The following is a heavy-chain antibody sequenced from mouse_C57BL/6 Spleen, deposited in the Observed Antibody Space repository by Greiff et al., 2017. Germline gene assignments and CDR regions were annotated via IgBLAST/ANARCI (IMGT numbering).Heavy chain of an antibody. Sequence: EVQLQQSGPELVKPGASVKISCKASGYTFTDYYMNWVKQSHGKSLEWIGDINPNNGGTSYNQTFKCTATLTVDKSSSTAYMELRSLTSEDSAVYYCARGIYYGLYYAMDYWGQGTSVTVSS. CDR2: INPNNGGT. CDR1: GYTFTDYY. D-gene: IGHD2-1*01. CDR3: ARGIYYGLYYAMDY. V-gene: IGHV1-26*01. J-gene: IGHJ4*01.